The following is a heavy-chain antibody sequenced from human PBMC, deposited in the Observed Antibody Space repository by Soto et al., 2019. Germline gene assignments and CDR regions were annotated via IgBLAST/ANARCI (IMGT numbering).Heavy chain of an antibody. V-gene: IGHV1-46*01. CDR1: GYTFTSYY. J-gene: IGHJ6*02. Sequence: ASVKVSCKASGYTFTSYYMHWVRQAPGQGLEWMGIINPSGGSTSYAQKFQGRVTMTRDTSTSTVYMELSSLRSEDTAVYYCARKDYCGGDCYDYYYYYGMDVWGQGTTVTVSS. CDR2: INPSGGST. CDR3: ARKDYCGGDCYDYYYYYGMDV. D-gene: IGHD2-21*02.